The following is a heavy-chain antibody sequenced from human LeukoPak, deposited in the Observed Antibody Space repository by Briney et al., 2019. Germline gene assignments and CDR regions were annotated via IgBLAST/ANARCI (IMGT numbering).Heavy chain of an antibody. J-gene: IGHJ4*02. V-gene: IGHV3-74*01. CDR2: ISENRYTT. CDR3: AKDHYWSIDY. D-gene: IGHD3-3*01. Sequence: PGGSLRLSCAASGFTFSSHWMHWVRQTPGKGLVWVSRISENRYTTNYADSVKGRFTISRDIAKNTLYLQMNSLRAEDTGVYYCAKDHYWSIDYWGRGTLVTVSS. CDR1: GFTFSSHW.